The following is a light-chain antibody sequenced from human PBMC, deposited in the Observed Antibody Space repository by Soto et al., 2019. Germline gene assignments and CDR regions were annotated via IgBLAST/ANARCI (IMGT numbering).Light chain of an antibody. J-gene: IGLJ3*02. V-gene: IGLV1-40*01. CDR2: GNS. Sequence: QSVLTQPPSVSGAPGQRVTISCTGSSSDIGAAYDVQWYQQLPGTAPKLLIYGNSNRPSGVPDRFSGSKSGTSASLAITGLRAEDEADYYCQSYDSSLSGWVFGGGTKLTAL. CDR1: SSDIGAAYD. CDR3: QSYDSSLSGWV.